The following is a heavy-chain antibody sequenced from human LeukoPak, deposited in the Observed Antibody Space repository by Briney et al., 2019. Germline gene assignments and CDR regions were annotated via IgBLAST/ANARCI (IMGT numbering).Heavy chain of an antibody. Sequence: GASVKVSCKASGYTFTGYYMHWVRQAAGQGLEWMGRINPNSGGTNYAQKFQGRVTMTRDTSISTAYMELSRLRSDDTAVYYCARTRRLTTLTYFDYWGQGTLVTVSS. D-gene: IGHD4-17*01. CDR2: INPNSGGT. CDR1: GYTFTGYY. J-gene: IGHJ4*02. V-gene: IGHV1-2*06. CDR3: ARTRRLTTLTYFDY.